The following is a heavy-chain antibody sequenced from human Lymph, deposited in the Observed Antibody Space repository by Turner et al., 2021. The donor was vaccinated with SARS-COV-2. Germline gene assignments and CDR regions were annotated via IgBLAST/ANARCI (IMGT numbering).Heavy chain of an antibody. CDR1: GGTFSSHV. Sequence: QVQLVQSGAEVKKPGSSVKVSCKASGGTFSSHVISWVRQAPGQGLEWMGGSIPMFGTANYAQKFQGRVTITADESTSTAYMELTSLRSEDTAVYYCARVGSSVVPYYYYGMDVWGQGTTVTVSS. V-gene: IGHV1-69*01. J-gene: IGHJ6*02. CDR2: SIPMFGTA. CDR3: ARVGSSVVPYYYYGMDV. D-gene: IGHD3-22*01.